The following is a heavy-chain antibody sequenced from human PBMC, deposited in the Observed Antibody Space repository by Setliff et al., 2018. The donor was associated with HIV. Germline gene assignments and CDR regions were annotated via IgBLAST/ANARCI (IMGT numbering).Heavy chain of an antibody. V-gene: IGHV3-30*02. J-gene: IGHJ4*01. CDR3: ARGGASSLPLDY. CDR1: GFTFSSYG. CDR2: IRYDATDK. D-gene: IGHD6-13*01. Sequence: PGGSLRLSCAASGFTFSSYGMHWVRQAPGKGLEWVAFIRYDATDKYYAESVRGRFTISRDYSRNTLYLQMNSLRAEDTAIYYCARGGASSLPLDYWGHGTLVTVSS.